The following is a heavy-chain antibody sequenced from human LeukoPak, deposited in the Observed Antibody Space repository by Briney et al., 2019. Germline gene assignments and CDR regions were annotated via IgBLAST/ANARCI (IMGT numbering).Heavy chain of an antibody. CDR2: IRYDGSNK. CDR3: ARDRKSKRIDY. CDR1: GFTFSSYG. V-gene: IGHV3-30*02. J-gene: IGHJ4*02. Sequence: GGSLRLSCAASGFTFSSYGMHWVRQAPGKGLEWVAFIRYDGSNKYYADSVKGRYTISRDNSKNTLYLQMNSLRAEDTAVYYCARDRKSKRIDYWGQGTLVTVSS. D-gene: IGHD1-14*01.